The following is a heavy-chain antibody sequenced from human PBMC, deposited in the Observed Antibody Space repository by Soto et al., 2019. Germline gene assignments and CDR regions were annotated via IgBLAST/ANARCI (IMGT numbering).Heavy chain of an antibody. CDR3: ARDGTLYDSRAYYYLY. CDR2: ISAYNGNT. V-gene: IGHV1-18*01. J-gene: IGHJ4*02. Sequence: ASVKVSCKASGGTFSSYAISWVRQAPGQGLEWMGWISAYNGNTNYAQKLQGRVTMTTDTSTSTAYMELRSLRSDDTAVYYCARDGTLYDSRAYYYLYWGQGTLVTVSS. D-gene: IGHD3-22*01. CDR1: GGTFSSYA.